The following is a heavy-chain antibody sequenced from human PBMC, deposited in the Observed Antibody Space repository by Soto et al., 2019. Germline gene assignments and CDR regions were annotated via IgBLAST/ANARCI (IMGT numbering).Heavy chain of an antibody. CDR1: GFTFSNAW. CDR3: TTTLITVTTGWVDY. D-gene: IGHD4-17*01. Sequence: EVQLVESGGGLVKPGGSLRLSCAASGFTFSNAWMSWVRQAPGKGLEWVGRIKSKTDGGTTDYAAPVKGRFTISRDDSKNTLYLQMNSLKTEDTAVYYCTTTLITVTTGWVDYWGQGTLVTVSS. CDR2: IKSKTDGGTT. J-gene: IGHJ4*02. V-gene: IGHV3-15*01.